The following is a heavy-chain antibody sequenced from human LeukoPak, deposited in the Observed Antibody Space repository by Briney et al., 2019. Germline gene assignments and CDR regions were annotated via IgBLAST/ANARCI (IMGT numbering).Heavy chain of an antibody. V-gene: IGHV3-48*01. CDR3: ARDCSSTICDDTPDFDY. CDR1: GFTFSTYS. J-gene: IGHJ4*02. CDR2: ISTSSSII. D-gene: IGHD2-2*01. Sequence: GGSLRLSCAASGFTFSTYSMNWVRQAPGKGLEWVSYISTSSSIIYYADSVKGRFTISRDNAKNSLYLQMNSLRAEDTAVYFCARDCSSTICDDTPDFDYWGQGTLVTVSS.